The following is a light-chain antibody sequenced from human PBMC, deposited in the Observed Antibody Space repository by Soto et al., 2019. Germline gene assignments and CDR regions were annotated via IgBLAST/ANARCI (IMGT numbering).Light chain of an antibody. J-gene: IGLJ3*02. CDR2: EVN. CDR3: TSYAGYNNPVV. CDR1: SSDVGSYNY. Sequence: QSVLTQPPSASGSPGQSVTISCTGTSSDVGSYNYVSWYQQHPDKAPKLMIYEVNKRPSGVPDRFSGSKSGNTASLTVSGLQADDEADYYCTSYAGYNNPVVFGGGNKLTVL. V-gene: IGLV2-8*01.